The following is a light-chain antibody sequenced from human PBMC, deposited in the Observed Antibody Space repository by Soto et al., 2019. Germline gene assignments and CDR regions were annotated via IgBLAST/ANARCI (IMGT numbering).Light chain of an antibody. J-gene: IGKJ1*01. CDR1: QSISGT. V-gene: IGKV3-15*01. CDR2: GAS. Sequence: EIVLTQSPGTLSLSPGERATLSCRASQSISGTLAWYQQKPGQAPXLLIYGASTRATSFPARFSGSGSGTEFSLTIRSLQPDDFAIYYCQQYDYSRSFSQGTKVDIK. CDR3: QQYDYSRS.